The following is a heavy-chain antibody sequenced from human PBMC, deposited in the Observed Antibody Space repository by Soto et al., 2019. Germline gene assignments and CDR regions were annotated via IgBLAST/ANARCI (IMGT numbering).Heavy chain of an antibody. Sequence: QVHLVQSGAELKKPGASVTVSCKASGYTITNHWMHWVRQAPGQGLEWMGVINPSGTSTTYAQKFQGRVSLTRDTSTSTVYMELSSLRSDDTAVYYCASPGDRSEFDYWGQGTLVTVSS. CDR1: GYTITNHW. V-gene: IGHV1-46*01. CDR2: INPSGTST. D-gene: IGHD7-27*01. J-gene: IGHJ4*02. CDR3: ASPGDRSEFDY.